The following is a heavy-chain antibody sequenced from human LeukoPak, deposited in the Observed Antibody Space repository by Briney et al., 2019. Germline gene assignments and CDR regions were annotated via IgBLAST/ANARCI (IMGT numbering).Heavy chain of an antibody. J-gene: IGHJ4*02. CDR1: GYTFSTYW. CDR2: VFPGDSDI. CDR3: ARRNYFSSSGSKDHFDY. Sequence: GESLKISCEASGYTFSTYWIAWVRQSPGKGLEWMGSVFPGDSDISYSPSFQGQVAISADKSINAAYLQWSSLKASDTAIYYCARRNYFSSSGSKDHFDYWGQGTLVTVSS. D-gene: IGHD6-19*01. V-gene: IGHV5-51*01.